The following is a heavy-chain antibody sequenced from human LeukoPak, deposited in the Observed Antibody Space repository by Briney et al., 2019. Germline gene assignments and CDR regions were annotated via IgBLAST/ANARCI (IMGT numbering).Heavy chain of an antibody. D-gene: IGHD1-1*01. CDR3: ARYRTLPQNWFDP. J-gene: IGHJ5*02. CDR1: GGSISSGSYY. Sequence: PSETLSLTCTVSGGSISSGSYYWSWIRQPAGKGLEWIGRIFTSENTNYNPSLKSRVTISVDTSKNQFSLNLSSVTAADTAVYYCARYRTLPQNWFDPWGQGTLVTVSS. V-gene: IGHV4-61*02. CDR2: IFTSENT.